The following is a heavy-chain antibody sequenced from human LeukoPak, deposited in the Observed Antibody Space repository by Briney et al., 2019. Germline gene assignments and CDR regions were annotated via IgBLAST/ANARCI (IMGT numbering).Heavy chain of an antibody. CDR2: VRFDGRKE. D-gene: IGHD2-8*02. CDR1: GFTFRRYG. CDR3: ARDVLNTCNGDVCDDRFDL. V-gene: IGHV3-33*01. Sequence: GGSLRLSCEASGFTFRRYGMHWDRQAPGKGLEWVAVVRFDGRKEYYIDSVKGRFTIARDNSKNTLYLQMNSLRAEDTAVYYSARDVLNTCNGDVCDDRFDLWGQGILVTVSS. J-gene: IGHJ4*02.